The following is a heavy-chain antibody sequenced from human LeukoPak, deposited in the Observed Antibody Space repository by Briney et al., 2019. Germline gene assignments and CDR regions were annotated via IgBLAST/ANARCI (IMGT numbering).Heavy chain of an antibody. D-gene: IGHD6-19*01. J-gene: IGHJ4*02. Sequence: GGSLRLSCAASGFTFSSYAMHWVRQAPGKGLEWVAVISYDGSNKYYADSVKGRFTISRDNSKNTLYLQMNSLRAEDTAVYYCAREGGAVAHGFDYWGLGTLVTVSS. CDR2: ISYDGSNK. CDR1: GFTFSSYA. V-gene: IGHV3-30-3*01. CDR3: AREGGAVAHGFDY.